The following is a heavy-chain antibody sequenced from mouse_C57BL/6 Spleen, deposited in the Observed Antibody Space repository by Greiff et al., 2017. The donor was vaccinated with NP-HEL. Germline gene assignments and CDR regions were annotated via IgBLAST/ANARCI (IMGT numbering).Heavy chain of an antibody. CDR3: ARLGGYDWYFDV. V-gene: IGHV1-53*01. CDR1: GYTFTSYW. J-gene: IGHJ1*03. D-gene: IGHD2-2*01. Sequence: QVQLKQPGTELVKPGASVKLSCKASGYTFTSYWMHWVKQRPGQGLEWIGNINPSNGGTNYNEKFKSKATLTVDKSSSTAYMQLSSLTSEDSAVYYCARLGGYDWYFDVWGTGTTVTVSS. CDR2: INPSNGGT.